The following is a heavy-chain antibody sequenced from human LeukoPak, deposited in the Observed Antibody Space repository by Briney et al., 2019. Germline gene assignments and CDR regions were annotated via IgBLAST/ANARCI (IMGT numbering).Heavy chain of an antibody. CDR3: ARGPPCSSSGERRYYFDY. Sequence: SETLSLTCAVYGGSFSNYYWSWIRQSPGRGLEWFGEISHSGSTNYNPSLKSRVTISLDTSKNQFSLKPSSVTAADTAVYFCARGPPCSSSGERRYYFDYWGQGTLVSVSS. J-gene: IGHJ4*02. V-gene: IGHV4-34*01. D-gene: IGHD6-13*01. CDR1: GGSFSNYY. CDR2: ISHSGST.